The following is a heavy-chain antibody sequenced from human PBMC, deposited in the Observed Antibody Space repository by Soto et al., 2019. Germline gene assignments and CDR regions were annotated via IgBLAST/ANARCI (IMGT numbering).Heavy chain of an antibody. Sequence: GESLKISCAASGFTVSSNYMSWVRQAPGKGLEWVSVIYSGGSTYYADSVKGRFTISRDNSKNTLYLQMNSLRAEDTAVYYCARDRVESGYPEYFQHWSQGTLVTVSS. CDR3: ARDRVESGYPEYFQH. J-gene: IGHJ1*01. CDR2: IYSGGST. CDR1: GFTVSSNY. D-gene: IGHD3-22*01. V-gene: IGHV3-53*01.